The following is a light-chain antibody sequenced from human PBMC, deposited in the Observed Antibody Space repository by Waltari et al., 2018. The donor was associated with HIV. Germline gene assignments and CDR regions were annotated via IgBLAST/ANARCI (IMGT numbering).Light chain of an antibody. CDR1: RSNIGRNI. CDR2: SNN. Sequence: QFFLLQPPSAPGTPGHRVTISCPDSRSNIGRNILNWSQPLPGTPPKLLISSNNQRPSGGPDRFSVSKACTSASLASSGLQCEESADYYCAAWDDSLNGWVFGGETKLTVL. J-gene: IGLJ3*02. CDR3: AAWDDSLNGWV. V-gene: IGLV1-44*01.